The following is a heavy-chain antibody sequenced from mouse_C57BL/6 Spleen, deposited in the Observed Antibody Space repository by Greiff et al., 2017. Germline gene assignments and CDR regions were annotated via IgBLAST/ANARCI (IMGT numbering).Heavy chain of an antibody. CDR1: GYAFTNYL. CDR3: ARGAYGSSYYFDY. V-gene: IGHV1-54*01. J-gene: IGHJ2*01. Sequence: QVQLQQSGAELVRPGTSVKVSCKASGYAFTNYLIEWVKQRPGQGLEWIGVINPGSGGTNYNEKFKGKATLTADKSSSTAYMQLSSLTSEDSAVYFCARGAYGSSYYFDYWGQGTTLTVAS. D-gene: IGHD1-1*01. CDR2: INPGSGGT.